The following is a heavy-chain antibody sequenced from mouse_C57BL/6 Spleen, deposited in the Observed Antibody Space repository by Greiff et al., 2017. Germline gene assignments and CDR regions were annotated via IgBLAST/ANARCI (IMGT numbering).Heavy chain of an antibody. D-gene: IGHD6-2*01. CDR2: ICPGGSYT. CDR1: GFTFSRYG. CDR3: ARRGNSLRFDY. Sequence: VQLQQSGADLVRPGASLKLSCAASGFTFSRYGMSWVRQTPDQSLEWVATICPGGSYTYYPGSVKGPFTISRDNSKNTLYLQMSSLKSEDTAVYYCARRGNSLRFDYWGTGTTLTVSS. J-gene: IGHJ2*01. V-gene: IGHV5-6*01.